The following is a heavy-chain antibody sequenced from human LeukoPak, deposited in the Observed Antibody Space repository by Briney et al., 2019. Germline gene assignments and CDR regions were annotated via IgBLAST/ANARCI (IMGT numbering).Heavy chain of an antibody. J-gene: IGHJ4*02. CDR1: GGTFSSYA. CDR3: ARVSYSGYDRAHYYFDY. V-gene: IGHV1-69*13. D-gene: IGHD5-12*01. Sequence: SVKVSCKASGGTFSSYAISWVRQARGQGLEWMGGIIPIFGTANYAQKFQGRVTITADESTSTAYMELSSLRSEDTAVYYCARVSYSGYDRAHYYFDYWGQGTLVTVSS. CDR2: IIPIFGTA.